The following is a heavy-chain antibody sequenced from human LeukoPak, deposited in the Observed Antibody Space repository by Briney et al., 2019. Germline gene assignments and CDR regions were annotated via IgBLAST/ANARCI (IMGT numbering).Heavy chain of an antibody. CDR3: ARRHDFWSGYHYFDY. CDR1: GGSISSGDYY. D-gene: IGHD3-3*01. Sequence: SQTLSLTCTVSGGSISSGDYYWSWIRQPPGTGLEWIGYIYYSGSTYYNPSLKSRVTISVDTSKNQFSLKLSSVTAADTAVYYCARRHDFWSGYHYFDYWGQGTLVTVSS. CDR2: IYYSGST. V-gene: IGHV4-30-4*01. J-gene: IGHJ4*02.